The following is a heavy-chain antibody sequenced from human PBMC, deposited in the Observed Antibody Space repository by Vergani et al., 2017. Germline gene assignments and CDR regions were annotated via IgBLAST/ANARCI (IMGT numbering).Heavy chain of an antibody. CDR1: GAPISYWC. J-gene: IGHJ5*02. CDR2: LCPSGST. Sequence: QVQMQESGPGLVKTSETLSLTCSASGAPISYWCWSWLRQPAGKGLEWIGRLCPSGSTNYKPSLKSRVTMSIDTSKNQFSLKLTSVTAAATAVYYCARDGYGSGSYYKPHNWFDPWGQGTLVTVSS. V-gene: IGHV4-4*07. D-gene: IGHD3-10*01. CDR3: ARDGYGSGSYYKPHNWFDP.